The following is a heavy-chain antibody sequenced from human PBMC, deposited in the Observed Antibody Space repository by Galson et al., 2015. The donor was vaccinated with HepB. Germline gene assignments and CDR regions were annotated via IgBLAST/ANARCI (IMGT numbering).Heavy chain of an antibody. CDR2: ISGSGGST. Sequence: SLRLSCAASGFTFSSYAMSWVRQAPGKGLEWVSTISGSGGSTYSADSVKGRFTISRDNSENTLYLQMNGLRAEDTAVYYCAKAHSPGSWGPFDYWGQGTLVTVSS. CDR1: GFTFSSYA. D-gene: IGHD1-26*01. CDR3: AKAHSPGSWGPFDY. V-gene: IGHV3-23*01. J-gene: IGHJ4*02.